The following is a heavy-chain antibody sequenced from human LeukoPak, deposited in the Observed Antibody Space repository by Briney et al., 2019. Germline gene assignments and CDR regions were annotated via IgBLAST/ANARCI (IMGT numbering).Heavy chain of an antibody. CDR1: GGSISSYY. V-gene: IGHV4-59*01. CDR3: ARSGTWERDQVDY. Sequence: PSETLSLTCTVSGGSISSYYWSWIRQPPGKGLEWIGYIYYSGSTNYNPSLKSRVTISVDTSKNQFSLKLSSVTPADTAVYYCARSGTWERDQVDYWGQGTLVTVSS. D-gene: IGHD1-26*01. CDR2: IYYSGST. J-gene: IGHJ4*02.